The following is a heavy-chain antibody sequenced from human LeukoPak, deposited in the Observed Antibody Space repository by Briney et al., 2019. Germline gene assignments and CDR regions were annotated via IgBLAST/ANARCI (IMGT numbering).Heavy chain of an antibody. CDR3: ARAAGYCSGGTCLYYFDY. V-gene: IGHV1-2*06. Sequence: GASVKVSCKTSGYIFTDYYMHWVRQAPGQGLEWMGRINANSGGTNYAQKFQGRVSLTRDTSISTAYMELSRLRSDDTAVYYCARAAGYCSGGTCLYYFDYWAREPWSPSPQ. CDR1: GYIFTDYY. CDR2: INANSGGT. D-gene: IGHD2-15*01. J-gene: IGHJ4*02.